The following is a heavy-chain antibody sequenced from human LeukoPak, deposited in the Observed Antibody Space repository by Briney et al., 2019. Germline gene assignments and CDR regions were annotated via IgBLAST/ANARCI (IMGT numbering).Heavy chain of an antibody. D-gene: IGHD3-9*01. V-gene: IGHV1-69*06. CDR2: IIPIFGTA. Sequence: GASVKVSCKASGGTFSSYAISWVRQAPGQGLVWMGGIIPIFGTANYAQKFQGRVTITADKSTSTAYMELSSLRSEDTAVYYCARAVLRYFDWLLAYNWFDPWGQGTLVTVSS. J-gene: IGHJ5*02. CDR3: ARAVLRYFDWLLAYNWFDP. CDR1: GGTFSSYA.